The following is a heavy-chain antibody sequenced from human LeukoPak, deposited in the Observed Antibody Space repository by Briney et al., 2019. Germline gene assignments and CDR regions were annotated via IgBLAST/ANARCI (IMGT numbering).Heavy chain of an antibody. CDR1: GYSISSGYY. D-gene: IGHD5-18*01. CDR2: IYHSGST. J-gene: IGHJ4*02. Sequence: SETLSLTCTVSGYSISSGYYWGWIRQPPGKGLEWIGSIYHSGSTYYNPSLKSRVTISVDTSKNQFSLKLSSVTAVDTAVYYCARHVDTAMVTDYWGQGTLVTVSS. CDR3: ARHVDTAMVTDY. V-gene: IGHV4-38-2*02.